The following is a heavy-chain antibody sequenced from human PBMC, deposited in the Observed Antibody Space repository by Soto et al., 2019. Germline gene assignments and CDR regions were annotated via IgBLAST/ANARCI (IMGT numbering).Heavy chain of an antibody. D-gene: IGHD2-15*01. V-gene: IGHV1-69*01. CDR2: IIPIFGTA. CDR3: ARSQTLGYCSGGSCYSNYYGMDV. Sequence: QVQLVQSGAEVKKPGSSVKVSCKASGGTFSSYAISWVRQAPGQGLEWMGGIIPIFGTANYAQRFQGRVTITADESTSTAYMELSSPRSEDTAVYYCARSQTLGYCSGGSCYSNYYGMDVWGQGTTVTVSS. J-gene: IGHJ6*02. CDR1: GGTFSSYA.